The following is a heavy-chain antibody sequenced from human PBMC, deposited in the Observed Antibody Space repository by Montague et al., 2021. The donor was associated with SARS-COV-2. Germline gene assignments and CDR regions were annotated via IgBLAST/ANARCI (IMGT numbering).Heavy chain of an antibody. Sequence: TLSLTCTVSGGSISSGGYYWGWIRQHPGKGPEWIGYIYYSGSTYYNPSLKSRVILSVDTSKNQFSLKLSSVTAADTAVYYCARAKGFLVLMVYVMGAFDIWGQGTMITVSS. CDR2: IYYSGST. CDR3: ARAKGFLVLMVYVMGAFDI. V-gene: IGHV4-31*03. CDR1: GGSISSGGYY. J-gene: IGHJ3*02. D-gene: IGHD2-8*01.